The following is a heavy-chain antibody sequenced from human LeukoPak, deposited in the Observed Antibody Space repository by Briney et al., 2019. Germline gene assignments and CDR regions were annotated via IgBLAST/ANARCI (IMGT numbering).Heavy chain of an antibody. V-gene: IGHV1-69*04. D-gene: IGHD2-2*01. CDR3: ARGEIVVVPAAALDP. CDR1: GGTFSSYA. J-gene: IGHJ5*02. Sequence: AVKVSCKASGGTFSSYAISWVRPAPGQGRAWMGRIIPILGIANYAQKFQGRVTITADKSTSTAYMELSSLRSEDTAVYYCARGEIVVVPAAALDPWGQGTLVTVSS. CDR2: IIPILGIA.